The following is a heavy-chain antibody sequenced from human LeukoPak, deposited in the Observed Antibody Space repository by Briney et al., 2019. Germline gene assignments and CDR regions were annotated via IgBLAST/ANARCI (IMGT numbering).Heavy chain of an antibody. D-gene: IGHD2-2*01. CDR2: IYHSGST. Sequence: SETLSLTCTVSGGSISSGGYYWSWIRQPPGKGLEWVGYIYHSGSTYYNPSLKSRVTISVDRSKNQFSLKLSSVTAADTAVYYCARAYNRGYCSSTSCPLIDYWGQGTLVTVSS. J-gene: IGHJ4*02. CDR1: GGSISSGGYY. CDR3: ARAYNRGYCSSTSCPLIDY. V-gene: IGHV4-30-2*01.